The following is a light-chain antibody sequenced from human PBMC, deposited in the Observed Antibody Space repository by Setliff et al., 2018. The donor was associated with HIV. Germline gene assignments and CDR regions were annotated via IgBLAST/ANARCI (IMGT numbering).Light chain of an antibody. CDR2: DVS. CDR3: CSYAGSYTFHV. V-gene: IGLV2-11*01. J-gene: IGLJ1*01. Sequence: QSVLTQPRSVSGSPGQSVTISCTGTSSDVGGYNYVSWYQQLPGKAPKLMIYDVSKRPSGVPDRFFGSKSGNTASLTISGLQAEDEADYYCCSYAGSYTFHVFGTGTKVTVL. CDR1: SSDVGGYNY.